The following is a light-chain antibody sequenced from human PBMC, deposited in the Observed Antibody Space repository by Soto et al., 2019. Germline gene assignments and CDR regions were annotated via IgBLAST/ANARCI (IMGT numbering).Light chain of an antibody. CDR1: QSVSTN. V-gene: IGKV3-15*01. CDR3: QQYDNWPPKT. J-gene: IGKJ4*01. CDR2: GAS. Sequence: EIVMTQPATTLSVYPGERSTLSCMASQSVSTNLAWYQQKPGQVPSLLIYGASTRASGIPARFSGSGSGTEFTLTISSLQSEDFAVYYRQQYDNWPPKTFGAGTKVDIK.